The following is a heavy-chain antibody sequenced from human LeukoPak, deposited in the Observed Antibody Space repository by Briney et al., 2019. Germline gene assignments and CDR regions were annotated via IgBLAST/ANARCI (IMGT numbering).Heavy chain of an antibody. V-gene: IGHV4-61*02. Sequence: SETLSLTCTVSGGSISSGSYYWSWIRQPAGKGLEWIGRIYTSGSTNYNPSLKSRVTISVDTSRNQFSLKLSSVTAADTAVYYCARAESSSWVDHWGQGTLVTVSS. D-gene: IGHD6-13*01. CDR3: ARAESSSWVDH. CDR1: GGSISSGSYY. CDR2: IYTSGST. J-gene: IGHJ4*02.